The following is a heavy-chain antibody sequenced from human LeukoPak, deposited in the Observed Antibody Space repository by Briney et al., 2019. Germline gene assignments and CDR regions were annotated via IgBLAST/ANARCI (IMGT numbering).Heavy chain of an antibody. Sequence: PGGSLRLSCAASGFTFSSYAMSWVRQAPGKGLEWVSAISGSGGSTYYADSVKGRFTISRDNSKNTLYLQMNSLRAEDTAVYYCARTKVGSSWPQVYYYYYYMDVWGKGTTVTVSS. D-gene: IGHD6-13*01. CDR2: ISGSGGST. CDR3: ARTKVGSSWPQVYYYYYYMDV. J-gene: IGHJ6*03. V-gene: IGHV3-23*01. CDR1: GFTFSSYA.